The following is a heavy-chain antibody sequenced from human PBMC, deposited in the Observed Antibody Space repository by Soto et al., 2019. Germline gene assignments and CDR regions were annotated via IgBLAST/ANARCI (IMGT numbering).Heavy chain of an antibody. V-gene: IGHV4-30-4*01. CDR2: IYYSGST. D-gene: IGHD3-10*01. Sequence: QVQLQESGPGLVKPSQTLSLTCTVSGGSISSGDYYWSWIRQPPGKGLEWIGYIYYSGSTYYNPSLKSRVTISVDTSKYQFSLQLSSVTAGDTAVYYCARVPFYGSGSYAYYFDYWGQGTLVTVSS. J-gene: IGHJ4*02. CDR1: GGSISSGDYY. CDR3: ARVPFYGSGSYAYYFDY.